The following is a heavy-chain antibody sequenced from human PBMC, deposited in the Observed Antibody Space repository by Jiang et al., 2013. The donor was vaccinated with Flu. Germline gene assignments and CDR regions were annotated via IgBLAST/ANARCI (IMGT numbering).Heavy chain of an antibody. CDR2: IYHSGNT. J-gene: IGHJ3*02. Sequence: TLSLTCNVSGGSIRSNNWWTWVRQPPGKGLEWIGEIYHSGNTNDNPFLKSRVTLSVDKSNNQLSLKLRSVTAADTAVYFCARGVGSASAAFDIWGQGTMVTVSS. D-gene: IGHD6-19*01. CDR1: GGSIRSNNW. CDR3: ARGVGSASAAFDI. V-gene: IGHV4-4*01.